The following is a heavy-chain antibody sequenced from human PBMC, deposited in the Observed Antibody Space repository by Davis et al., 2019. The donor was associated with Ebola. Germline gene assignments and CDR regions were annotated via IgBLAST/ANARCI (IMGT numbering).Heavy chain of an antibody. CDR3: ARGYISGCFDY. J-gene: IGHJ4*02. CDR2: FYSGGNT. V-gene: IGHV3-53*01. Sequence: PGGSLRLSCAASGFTFSSHYMSWVRQAPGKGLEWVSIFYSGGNTYYADSVKGRFTISRDTSKNTLFLQMNSLRAEDTAVYYCARGYISGCFDYWGQGTLVNVSS. D-gene: IGHD6-19*01. CDR1: GFTFSSHY.